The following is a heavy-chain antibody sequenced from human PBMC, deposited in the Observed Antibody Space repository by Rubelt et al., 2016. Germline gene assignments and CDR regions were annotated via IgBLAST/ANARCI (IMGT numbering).Heavy chain of an antibody. D-gene: IGHD6-19*01. J-gene: IGHJ4*02. CDR2: ISGSAGNA. Sequence: GGSLRLSCGASGFTFSSYGMSWVRQAPGKGLEWVSGISGSAGNAYYADSVKGRFTISRDNSKNTLYLQMNSLRAEDTAVYYCATSLLSVAGKVDYWGQGTLVTVSS. CDR3: ATSLLSVAGKVDY. V-gene: IGHV3-23*01. CDR1: GFTFSSYG.